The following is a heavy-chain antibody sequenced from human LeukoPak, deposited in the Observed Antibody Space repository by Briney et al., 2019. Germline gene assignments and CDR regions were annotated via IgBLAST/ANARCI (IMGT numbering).Heavy chain of an antibody. CDR3: AREGDYYDSSGYSRGYFDY. D-gene: IGHD3-22*01. V-gene: IGHV3-30-3*01. Sequence: PGRSLRLSCAASGFTLSSYAMHWVRQAPGKGLEWVAVISYDGSNKYYADSVKGRFTISRDNSKNTLYLQMNSLRAEDTAVYYCAREGDYYDSSGYSRGYFDYWGQGTLVTVSS. J-gene: IGHJ4*02. CDR2: ISYDGSNK. CDR1: GFTLSSYA.